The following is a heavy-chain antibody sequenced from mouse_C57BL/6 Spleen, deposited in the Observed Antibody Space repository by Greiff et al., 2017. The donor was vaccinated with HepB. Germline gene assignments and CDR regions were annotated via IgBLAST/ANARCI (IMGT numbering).Heavy chain of an antibody. CDR3: ARGRTGTRYFDV. CDR1: GYAFSSYW. V-gene: IGHV1-80*01. Sequence: QVQLQQSGAELVKPGASVKISCKASGYAFSSYWMNWVKQRPGKGLEWIGQIYPGDGDTNYNGKFKGKATLTADKSSSTAYMQLSSLTSEDSAVYFCARGRTGTRYFDVWGTGTTVTVSS. D-gene: IGHD4-1*01. CDR2: IYPGDGDT. J-gene: IGHJ1*03.